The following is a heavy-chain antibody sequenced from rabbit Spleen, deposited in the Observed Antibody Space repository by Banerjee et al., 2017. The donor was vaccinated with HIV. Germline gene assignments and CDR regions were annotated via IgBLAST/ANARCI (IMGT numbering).Heavy chain of an antibody. CDR3: ARDLDGVIGWNFGW. D-gene: IGHD1-1*01. CDR1: GFSFSDRDV. J-gene: IGHJ4*01. CDR2: IYAGSSGNT. V-gene: IGHV1S40*01. Sequence: QSLEESGGDLVKPGASLTLTCTASGFSFSDRDVMCWVRQAPGKGLEWIACIYAGSSGNTYSATWAKGRFTISKTSSTTVTLQMTSLTAADTATYFCARDLDGVIGWNFGWWGPGTLVTVS.